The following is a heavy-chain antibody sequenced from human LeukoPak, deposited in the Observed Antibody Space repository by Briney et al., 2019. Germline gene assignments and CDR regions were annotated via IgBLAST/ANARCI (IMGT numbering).Heavy chain of an antibody. V-gene: IGHV3-30*04. J-gene: IGHJ4*02. CDR3: ARDLVPPYGYCSGGSCYFPGDY. CDR2: ISYDGSVQ. Sequence: GGSLRLSCAASGFTFSHYAMYWVRQAPGKGLEWVALISYDGSVQYYADSVKGRFTISRDSPKNTLYLQMNSLRPEDTAVYYCARDLVPPYGYCSGGSCYFPGDYWGQGTLVTVSS. CDR1: GFTFSHYA. D-gene: IGHD2-15*01.